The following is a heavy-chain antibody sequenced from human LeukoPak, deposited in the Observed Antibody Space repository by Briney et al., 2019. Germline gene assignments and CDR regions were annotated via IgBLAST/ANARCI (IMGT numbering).Heavy chain of an antibody. Sequence: GGSPRLSCAASGFTFSDYYMSWIRQAPGKGLEWVSYISSSGSTIYYADSVKGRFTISRDNAKNSLYLQMNSLRAEDTAVYYCAKGPYDYVWGSYRYNDMDVWGKGTTVTVSS. D-gene: IGHD3-16*02. CDR2: ISSSGSTI. J-gene: IGHJ6*03. V-gene: IGHV3-11*01. CDR1: GFTFSDYY. CDR3: AKGPYDYVWGSYRYNDMDV.